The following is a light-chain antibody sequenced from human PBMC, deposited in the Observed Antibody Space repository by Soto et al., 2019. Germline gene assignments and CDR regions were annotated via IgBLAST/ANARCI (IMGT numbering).Light chain of an antibody. J-gene: IGLJ3*02. V-gene: IGLV3-21*01. CDR3: QVWDISSGHVV. CDR2: YAS. CDR1: NIGSKS. Sequence: SYELPQPPSVSVAPGKTASVACGGSNIGSKSVHWYQKKSGQAPVLVMYYASDRPSGIPERFSGSNSGNTATLTISRVEAGDEADYYCQVWDISSGHVVFGGGTQLTVL.